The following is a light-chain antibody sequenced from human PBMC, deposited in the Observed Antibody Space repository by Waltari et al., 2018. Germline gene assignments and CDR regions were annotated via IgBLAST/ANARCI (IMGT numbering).Light chain of an antibody. CDR2: EVT. CDR3: ASYASGSTLVV. J-gene: IGLJ2*01. Sequence: QSALTQPASVSGSPGQSITTPCTGASSDIRGSNFVSWYQQHPDRAPKLMIYEVTKRPSGVSNRFSGTKSDNTASLTISGLQTEDEGNYYCASYASGSTLVVFGGGTKLTVL. V-gene: IGLV2-14*01. CDR1: SSDIRGSNF.